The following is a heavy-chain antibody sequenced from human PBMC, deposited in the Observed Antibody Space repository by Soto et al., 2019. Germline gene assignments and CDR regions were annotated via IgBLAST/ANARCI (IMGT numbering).Heavy chain of an antibody. D-gene: IGHD3-16*01. CDR1: GFSPTTRGVG. CDR2: IYWDDDK. Sequence: GAGPTLVKPTQTLPLTCTLSGFSPTTRGVGVGWIPQPPGKALECLALIYWDDDKRYSPSLQSRLSITKDTSKNQVVLTMTNVDPVDTATYYCAHIPNYYQYDWFDPWGQGTLVTVSS. J-gene: IGHJ5*02. CDR3: AHIPNYYQYDWFDP. V-gene: IGHV2-5*02.